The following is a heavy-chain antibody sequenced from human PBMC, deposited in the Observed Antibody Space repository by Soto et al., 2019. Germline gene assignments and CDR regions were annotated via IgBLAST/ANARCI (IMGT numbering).Heavy chain of an antibody. J-gene: IGHJ5*02. D-gene: IGHD6-19*01. CDR2: IYYSGST. CDR1: GGSISSSSYY. CDR3: ARQVDQWLVRGFGAWFDP. V-gene: IGHV4-39*01. Sequence: QLQLQESGPGLVKPAETLSLTCTVSGGSISSSSYYWGWIRQPPGKGLEWTGSIYYSGSTYYNPSLKSRVTISVDTSKNQFSLKLSSVTAADTPVYYCARQVDQWLVRGFGAWFDPWGQGTLVTVSS.